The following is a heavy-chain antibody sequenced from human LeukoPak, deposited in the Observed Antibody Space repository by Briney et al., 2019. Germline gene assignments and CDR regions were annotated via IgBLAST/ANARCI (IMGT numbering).Heavy chain of an antibody. V-gene: IGHV3-23*01. CDR1: GFTFSSYT. Sequence: GGSLRLSCIASGFTFSSYTMSWVRRAPGKGLEWVSSINGGGDSAAYADSVKGRFTISRDNSRNTVFLQVNSLRAEDTAVYYCAKGYSSTSYCLDYWGQGTLVTVSS. CDR2: INGGGDSA. J-gene: IGHJ4*02. D-gene: IGHD2-2*01. CDR3: AKGYSSTSYCLDY.